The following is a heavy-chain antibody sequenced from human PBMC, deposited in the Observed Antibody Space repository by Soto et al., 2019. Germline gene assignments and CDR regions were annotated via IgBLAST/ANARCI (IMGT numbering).Heavy chain of an antibody. V-gene: IGHV3-30-3*01. Sequence: GGSLRLSCAASGFTFSSYAMHWVRQAPGKGLEWVAVISYDGSNKYYADSVKGRFTISRDNAKNSLYLQMNSLRDEDTAVYYCAREGLQYNWFDPWGQGTLVTVSS. J-gene: IGHJ5*02. CDR3: AREGLQYNWFDP. CDR2: ISYDGSNK. D-gene: IGHD4-4*01. CDR1: GFTFSSYA.